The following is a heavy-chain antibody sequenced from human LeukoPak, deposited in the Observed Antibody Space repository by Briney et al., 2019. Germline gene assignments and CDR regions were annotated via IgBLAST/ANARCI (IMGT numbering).Heavy chain of an antibody. V-gene: IGHV3-15*01. D-gene: IGHD2-2*01. J-gene: IGHJ5*02. CDR2: IKSKTDGGTT. CDR1: GFTFSNAW. CDR3: TTDLGLYCSSTSCPAAFDP. Sequence: GGSLRLSCAASGFTFSNAWMSWVRQAPGKGLEWVGRIKSKTDGGTTDYAAPVKGRFTISRDDSKNTLYLQMNSLKTEDTAVYYCTTDLGLYCSSTSCPAAFDPWGQGTLVTVSS.